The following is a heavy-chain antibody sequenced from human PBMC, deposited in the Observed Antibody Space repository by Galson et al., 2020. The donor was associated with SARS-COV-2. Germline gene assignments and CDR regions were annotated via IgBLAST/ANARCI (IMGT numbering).Heavy chain of an antibody. V-gene: IGHV3-23*01. D-gene: IGHD2-15*01. Sequence: GESLKISCAASGFTFSTYPMTWLRQAPGKGLESLASVSGSGVNTYYADSVKGRFTISRDNSKNTVFLQMYSLRADDTAVYFCAKLLGFNSDHMYYYGLDVWGPGTTVTVSS. CDR1: GFTFSTYP. CDR3: AKLLGFNSDHMYYYGLDV. CDR2: VSGSGVNT. J-gene: IGHJ6*02.